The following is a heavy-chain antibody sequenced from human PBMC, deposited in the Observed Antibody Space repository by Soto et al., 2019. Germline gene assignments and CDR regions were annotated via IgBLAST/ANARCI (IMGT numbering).Heavy chain of an antibody. V-gene: IGHV1-3*01. D-gene: IGHD5-18*01. Sequence: QVQLVQSGTEVKKPGASVKVSCKASGYTFTSHTIHWMRQAPGQSLEWMAWINVNNDNTKYSHKFQGRVSLTMDTSASIVYMELSSLRSEDTAVYYCARSSFTAVDYWGQGTLVSVSS. CDR1: GYTFTSHT. CDR3: ARSSFTAVDY. CDR2: INVNNDNT. J-gene: IGHJ4*02.